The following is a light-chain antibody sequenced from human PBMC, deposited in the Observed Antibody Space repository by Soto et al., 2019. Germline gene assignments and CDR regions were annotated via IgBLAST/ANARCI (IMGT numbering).Light chain of an antibody. CDR3: QQYYITPFT. J-gene: IGKJ5*01. V-gene: IGKV4-1*01. CDR2: WAS. Sequence: IVMTQSPDSLAVSLGERATINCKSSQSVLYSSNNKNYLAWYQHKPGQPPKVLFYWASTRESGVPDRFSGSGSGTDFTLTISSLQAEDVAVYYCQQYYITPFTFGQGTRLEIK. CDR1: QSVLYSSNNKNY.